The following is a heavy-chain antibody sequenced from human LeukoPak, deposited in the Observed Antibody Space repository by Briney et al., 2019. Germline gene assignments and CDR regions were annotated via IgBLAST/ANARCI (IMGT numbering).Heavy chain of an antibody. V-gene: IGHV4-38-2*01. Sequence: VQPSETLSLTCAVSGYSISSGYYWGWIRQPPGKGLECIGSIYHSGSTYYNPSLKSRVTISADTSKNQFSLKLTSVTAADTAVYYCARQTPTGEYSLYRARFDYWGQGTLVTVSS. CDR3: ARQTPTGEYSLYRARFDY. D-gene: IGHD5/OR15-5a*01. CDR1: GYSISSGYY. J-gene: IGHJ4*02. CDR2: IYHSGST.